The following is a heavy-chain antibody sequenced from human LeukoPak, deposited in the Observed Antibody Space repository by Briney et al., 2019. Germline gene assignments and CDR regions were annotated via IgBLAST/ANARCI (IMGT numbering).Heavy chain of an antibody. V-gene: IGHV5-51*01. CDR2: IYPGDSDT. Sequence: RGESLKISCKGSGYSFTSYWIGWVRQMPGKGLEWMGIIYPGDSDTRYSPSFQGQVTISADKSISTAYLQWSSLKASDTAMYYCASPSRGYSSSWFTFDYWGQGTLVTVSS. CDR3: ASPSRGYSSSWFTFDY. J-gene: IGHJ4*02. D-gene: IGHD6-13*01. CDR1: GYSFTSYW.